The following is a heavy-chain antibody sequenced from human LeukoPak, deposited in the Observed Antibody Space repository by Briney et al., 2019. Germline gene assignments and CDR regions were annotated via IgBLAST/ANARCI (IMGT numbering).Heavy chain of an antibody. CDR3: ARDLRLLWFGEQELHYYGMDV. Sequence: GGSLRLSCAASGFTFSSYGMHWVRQAPGKGLEWVSSIGNGSTFIFYADSVKGRFTISRDNAKNSLFLQMNSLRAEDTAVYYCARDLRLLWFGEQELHYYGMDVWGQGTTVTVSS. CDR2: IGNGSTFI. V-gene: IGHV3-21*01. J-gene: IGHJ6*02. CDR1: GFTFSSYG. D-gene: IGHD3-10*01.